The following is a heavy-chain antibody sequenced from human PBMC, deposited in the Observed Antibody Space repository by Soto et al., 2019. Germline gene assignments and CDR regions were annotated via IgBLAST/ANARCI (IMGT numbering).Heavy chain of an antibody. CDR1: GFSFISYA. J-gene: IGHJ6*02. CDR2: ISGSGGST. D-gene: IGHD3-3*01. CDR3: AKMGVVIPLV. V-gene: IGHV3-23*01. Sequence: PGWSLRLSCASSGFSFISYAMSWVRQAPGKGLEWVSAISGSGGSTYYADSVKGRFTISRDNSKNTLYLQMNSLRAEDTSVYYWAKMGVVIPLVWGQGTTVAVYS.